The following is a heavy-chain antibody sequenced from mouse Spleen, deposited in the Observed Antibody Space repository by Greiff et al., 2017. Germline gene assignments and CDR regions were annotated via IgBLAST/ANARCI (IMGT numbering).Heavy chain of an antibody. D-gene: IGHD2-1*01. V-gene: IGHV3-6*01. CDR1: GYSITSGYY. Sequence: EVQLQESGPGLVKPSQSLSLTCSVTGYSITSGYYWNWIRQFPGNKLEWMGYISYDGSNNYNPSLKNRISITRDTSKNQFFLKLNSVTTEDTATYYCAREGGNYALYYFDYWGQGTTLTVSS. J-gene: IGHJ2*01. CDR2: ISYDGSN. CDR3: AREGGNYALYYFDY.